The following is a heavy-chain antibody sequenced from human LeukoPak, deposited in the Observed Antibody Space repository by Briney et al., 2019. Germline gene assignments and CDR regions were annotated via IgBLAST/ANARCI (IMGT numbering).Heavy chain of an antibody. CDR3: ARGSSPYGSGSYYPFGP. Sequence: ASVKVSCKASGYTFTGYYMHWVRQAPGQGLEWMGWINPNSAGTNYAQKVQGRVTMTRDTSISTAYMELSRLRSDDTAVYYCARGSSPYGSGSYYPFGPWGQGTLVTVFS. V-gene: IGHV1-2*02. CDR2: INPNSAGT. D-gene: IGHD3-10*01. J-gene: IGHJ5*02. CDR1: GYTFTGYY.